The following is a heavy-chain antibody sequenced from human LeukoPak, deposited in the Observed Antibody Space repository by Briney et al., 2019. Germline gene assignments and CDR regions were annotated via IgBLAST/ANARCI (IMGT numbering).Heavy chain of an antibody. CDR1: GFTFSNVW. D-gene: IGHD3-22*01. CDR3: TTDFYYDSSGYYYVPAFDY. CDR2: IKSKTDGGTT. J-gene: IGHJ4*02. Sequence: GGSLRLSCAASGFTFSNVWMSWVRQAPGKGLEWVGRIKSKTDGGTTDYAAPVKGRFTISRDDPKNTLYLQMNSLETEDTAVYYCTTDFYYDSSGYYYVPAFDYWGQGILVTVSS. V-gene: IGHV3-15*01.